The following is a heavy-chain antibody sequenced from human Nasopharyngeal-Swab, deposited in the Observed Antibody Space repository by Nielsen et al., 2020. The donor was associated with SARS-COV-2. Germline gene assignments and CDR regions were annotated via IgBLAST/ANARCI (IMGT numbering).Heavy chain of an antibody. CDR1: GFTFSSYS. V-gene: IGHV3-21*01. D-gene: IGHD2-2*01. CDR2: ISSSSYI. Sequence: GESLKISCAASGFTFSSYSMNWVRQAPGKGLEWASSISSSSYIYYADSVKGRFTISRDNAKNSLYLQMNSLRAEDTAVYYCARELSGYCSSPLGCYYYGMDVWGQGTTVTVSS. CDR3: ARELSGYCSSPLGCYYYGMDV. J-gene: IGHJ6*02.